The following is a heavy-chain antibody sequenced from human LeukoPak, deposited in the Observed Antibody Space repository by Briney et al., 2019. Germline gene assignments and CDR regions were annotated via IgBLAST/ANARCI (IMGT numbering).Heavy chain of an antibody. CDR3: AKVHGSGWGTWFDL. J-gene: IGHJ5*02. D-gene: IGHD6-19*01. CDR1: GFMFNNYA. V-gene: IGHV3-23*01. CDR2: ISGDPGST. Sequence: GGSLRLSCAASGFMFNNYAMSWVRQAPGKGLEWVSTISGDPGSTYYADSVKGRFTISRDNSKNTLSLLMNSLRVEDTAVYFCAKVHGSGWGTWFDLWGQGTLVTVSS.